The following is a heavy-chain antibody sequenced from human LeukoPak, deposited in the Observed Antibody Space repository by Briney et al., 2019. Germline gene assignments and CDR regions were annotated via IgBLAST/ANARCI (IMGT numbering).Heavy chain of an antibody. CDR3: ARTDDAFHI. D-gene: IGHD2-21*02. Sequence: PSETLSLTCSVSGGSINNYYWSWIRQPPGKGLEWIGHIFYSGSTNYNPSLKSRVTISLAMSKNQISLKLSSVTTADTAMYYCARTDDAFHIWGHGTTVTVSS. CDR2: IFYSGST. CDR1: GGSINNYY. V-gene: IGHV4-59*01. J-gene: IGHJ3*02.